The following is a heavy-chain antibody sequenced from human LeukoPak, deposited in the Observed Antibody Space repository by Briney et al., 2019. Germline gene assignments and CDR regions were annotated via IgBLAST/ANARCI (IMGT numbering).Heavy chain of an antibody. CDR1: GFTFSSYG. V-gene: IGHV3-33*01. CDR3: ARDRVGGSSGPFGN. Sequence: HPGGSLRLSCAASGFTFSSYGIHRVRQAPGKGLEWVAVIWYDGSNEYYADSVKGRFTISRDSSKNTVYLQLNSLRVEDTAVYYCARDRVGGSSGPFGNWGQGTLVTVSS. CDR2: IWYDGSNE. J-gene: IGHJ4*02. D-gene: IGHD6-6*01.